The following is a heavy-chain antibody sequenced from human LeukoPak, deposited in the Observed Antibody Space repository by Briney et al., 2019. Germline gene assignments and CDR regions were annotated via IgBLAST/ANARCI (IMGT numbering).Heavy chain of an antibody. V-gene: IGHV3-30*18. CDR1: GLAFGEYG. Sequence: PGRSLRLSCTASGLAFGEYGMHWVRQAPGKGLEWVAVISYDGSNKYHLDSVKGRFTISRDNSKDTLYLQMDSLRPEDTAVYYCAKDSDRGGWYPDHWGQGTLVTVSS. J-gene: IGHJ4*02. CDR3: AKDSDRGGWYPDH. D-gene: IGHD6-19*01. CDR2: ISYDGSNK.